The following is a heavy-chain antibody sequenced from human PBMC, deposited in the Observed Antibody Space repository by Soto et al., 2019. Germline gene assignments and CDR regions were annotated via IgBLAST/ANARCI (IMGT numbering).Heavy chain of an antibody. V-gene: IGHV1-69*04. CDR1: GGTFSSYT. CDR3: ARDPSPYSSGWSEYWYFDL. Sequence: SVKVSCKASGGTFSSYTISWVRQAPGQGLEWMGRIIPILGIANYAQKFQGRVTITADKSTSTAYMELSSLRSEDTAVYYCARDPSPYSSGWSEYWYFDLWGRGTLVTVSS. CDR2: IIPILGIA. J-gene: IGHJ2*01. D-gene: IGHD6-19*01.